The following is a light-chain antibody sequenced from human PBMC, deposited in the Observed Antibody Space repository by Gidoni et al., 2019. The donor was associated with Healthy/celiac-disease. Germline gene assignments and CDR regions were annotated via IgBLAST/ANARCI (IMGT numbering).Light chain of an antibody. CDR2: AAS. CDR3: QQSYSTPLG. V-gene: IGKV1-39*01. J-gene: IGKJ3*01. CDR1: QSISSY. Sequence: DIQMTQSPSSLSASVGHRVTITCRASQSISSYLNWYQQKPGKAPKLLIYAASSLQSGVPSRFSGSGSGTDFTLTISSLQPEDFATYYCQQSYSTPLGFGPXTKVDIK.